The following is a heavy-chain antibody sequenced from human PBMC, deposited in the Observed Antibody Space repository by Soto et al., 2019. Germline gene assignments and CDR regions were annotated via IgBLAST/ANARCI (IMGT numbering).Heavy chain of an antibody. CDR2: ISGSGGST. J-gene: IGHJ4*02. V-gene: IGHV3-23*01. Sequence: EVQLLDSGGGLVQPGGSLRLSCAASGFTFITYAMSWVRQAPGKGLEWVSIISGSGGSTYYPDSVKGRFTISRDNSKNTLYLQMNSLRADDTAVYYCAKLPAAKSYFDFWGPGTLVTVSS. CDR3: AKLPAAKSYFDF. D-gene: IGHD2-2*01. CDR1: GFTFITYA.